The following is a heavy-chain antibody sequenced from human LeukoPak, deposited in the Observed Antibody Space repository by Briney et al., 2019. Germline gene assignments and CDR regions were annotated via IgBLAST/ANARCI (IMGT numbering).Heavy chain of an antibody. CDR1: GGSIRSYY. D-gene: IGHD5/OR15-5a*01. CDR2: ISYSGIT. Sequence: SETLSLTCTVSGGSIRSYYWSWIRQPPGKGLEWIAYISYSGITNYNPSLKSRVTISVDTSKNQFSLKLSSVTAADTAVYYCAREATRLGLRPFDYWGQGTLVTVSS. CDR3: AREATRLGLRPFDY. V-gene: IGHV4-59*12. J-gene: IGHJ4*02.